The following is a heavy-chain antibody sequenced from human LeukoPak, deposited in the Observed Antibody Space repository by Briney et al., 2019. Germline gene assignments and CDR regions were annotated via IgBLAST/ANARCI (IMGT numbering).Heavy chain of an antibody. Sequence: PSETLSLTCAVYGGSFSGYYWSWIRQPPGKGLEWIGEINRSGSTNYNPSLKSRVTISVDTSKNQFSLKLSSVTAADTAVYYCARGYSSWYPGEYFQHWGQGTLVTVSS. D-gene: IGHD6-13*01. CDR3: ARGYSSWYPGEYFQH. CDR2: INRSGST. CDR1: GGSFSGYY. V-gene: IGHV4-34*01. J-gene: IGHJ1*01.